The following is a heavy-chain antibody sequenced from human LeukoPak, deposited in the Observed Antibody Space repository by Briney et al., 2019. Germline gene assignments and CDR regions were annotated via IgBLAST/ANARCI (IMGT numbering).Heavy chain of an antibody. CDR2: ISWNSGDI. CDR1: GFTFDDYA. J-gene: IGHJ4*02. V-gene: IGHV3-9*01. D-gene: IGHD2-2*02. CDR3: TREKTYQLLYTPLDY. Sequence: GGSLRLSCAASGFTFDDYAMHWVRQAPGEGLEWVSGISWNSGDIAYADSVRGRFTISRDNAKTSLYLQMTSLRAEDTALYYCTREKTYQLLYTPLDYWGQGTLVTVSS.